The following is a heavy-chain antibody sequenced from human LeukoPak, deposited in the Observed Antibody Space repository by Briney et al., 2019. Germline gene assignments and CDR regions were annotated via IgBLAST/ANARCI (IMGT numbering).Heavy chain of an antibody. J-gene: IGHJ6*03. CDR1: GYTFTSYA. CDR3: ARGDDIVVVVAARLYYYYMDV. CDR2: INPNSGGT. D-gene: IGHD2-15*01. V-gene: IGHV1-2*02. Sequence: ASVKVSCKASGYTFTSYAIHWVRQAPGQGLEWMGWINPNSGGTNHAQKFQGRVTMTRDTSISTAYMELSRLRSDDTAVYYCARGDDIVVVVAARLYYYYMDVWGKGTTVTVSS.